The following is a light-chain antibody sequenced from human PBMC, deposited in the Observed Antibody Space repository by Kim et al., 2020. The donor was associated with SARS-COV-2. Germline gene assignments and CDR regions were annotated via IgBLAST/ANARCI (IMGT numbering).Light chain of an antibody. V-gene: IGKV3-20*01. CDR1: QSVCSSS. CDR2: GVS. Sequence: SPEERATLSCRTRQSVCSSSLAWIHQKPGQAPGLLFYGVSSRATAIPDRFSGSGSGTNFTLTISRLGPEVFALYYCQQYGTSPRTFGQGTTVDIK. CDR3: QQYGTSPRT. J-gene: IGKJ1*01.